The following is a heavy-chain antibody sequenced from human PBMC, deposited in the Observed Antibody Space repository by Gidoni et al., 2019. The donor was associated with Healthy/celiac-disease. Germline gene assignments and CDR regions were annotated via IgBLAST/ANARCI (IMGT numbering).Heavy chain of an antibody. CDR3: ARQLDHYYYGMDV. Sequence: QLQLVPSGAEVKKPGASLNVSSKSSGYTFTGCSLHWVRQAPGQGPEGRGWINPNRVGTSYAQKLQGWVTMTRDTASSTAYMELSRLRSDDTAVYYCARQLDHYYYGMDVWGQGTTVTVSS. D-gene: IGHD6-6*01. CDR2: INPNRVGT. CDR1: GYTFTGCS. J-gene: IGHJ6*02. V-gene: IGHV1-2*04.